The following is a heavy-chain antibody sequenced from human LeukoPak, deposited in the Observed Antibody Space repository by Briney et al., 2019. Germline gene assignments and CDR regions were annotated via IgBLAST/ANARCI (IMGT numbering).Heavy chain of an antibody. J-gene: IGHJ6*01. CDR3: TRCQVAGHPLILYYYYGMDV. V-gene: IGHV3-49*04. Sequence: GGSLRLSCTPSGFTFGDYAMSSVRQAPGEGLEWVGFIRWKAYGGTTGYAASVKGRFTSSSDDSKSIAYLQKNSMKTEDTAVYYCTRCQVAGHPLILYYYYGMDVWGQGTTVTVS. D-gene: IGHD6-19*01. CDR1: GFTFGDYA. CDR2: IRWKAYGGTT.